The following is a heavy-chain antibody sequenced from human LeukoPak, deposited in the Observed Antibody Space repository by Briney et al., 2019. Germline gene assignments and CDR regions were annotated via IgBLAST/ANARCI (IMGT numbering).Heavy chain of an antibody. J-gene: IGHJ4*02. CDR1: GLSFSMYY. CDR2: ITQDGGEK. D-gene: IGHD3-16*01. Sequence: PGGSLRLSCAASGLSFSMYYMNWVRQAPGKGLEWVAHITQDGGEKYYVDSVKGRFTISRDNARHSLFLQMNSLRAEDTAVYYCASSFGESDFDHWGQGTLVTVSS. V-gene: IGHV3-7*01. CDR3: ASSFGESDFDH.